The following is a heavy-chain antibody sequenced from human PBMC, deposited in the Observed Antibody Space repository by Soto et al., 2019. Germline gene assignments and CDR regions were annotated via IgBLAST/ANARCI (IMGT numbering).Heavy chain of an antibody. V-gene: IGHV3-23*01. Sequence: EVQLLESGGGLVQPGGSLRLSCAASGFTFSNYAIAWVRQAPGKGLEWVSGISGSGGTTYYADSVKGRFTISRDNSKDTRHLQMNSLRAEDTAVYYCAKTPRQWLVNFDYWGQGALVTVSS. CDR1: GFTFSNYA. J-gene: IGHJ4*02. CDR2: ISGSGGTT. CDR3: AKTPRQWLVNFDY. D-gene: IGHD6-19*01.